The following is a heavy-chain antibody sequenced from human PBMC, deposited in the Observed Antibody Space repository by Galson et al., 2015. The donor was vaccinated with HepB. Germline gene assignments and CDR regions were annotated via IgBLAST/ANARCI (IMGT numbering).Heavy chain of an antibody. CDR3: AREPRFYYGMDV. CDR1: GFSFSSYR. Sequence: SLRLSCAASGFSFSSYRMHWVRQAPGKGLVWVSRIKSDGSNKTYADSVKGRFTISRDNAKNTLYLQMNSLRAEDTAVYYCAREPRFYYGMDVWGQGTTVTVSS. J-gene: IGHJ6*02. CDR2: IKSDGSNK. V-gene: IGHV3-74*01. D-gene: IGHD3-16*01.